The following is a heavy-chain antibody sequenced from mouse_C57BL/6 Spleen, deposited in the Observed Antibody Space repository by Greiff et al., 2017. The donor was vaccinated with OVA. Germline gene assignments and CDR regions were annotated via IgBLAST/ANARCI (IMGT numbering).Heavy chain of an antibody. V-gene: IGHV5-4*01. CDR1: GFTFSSYA. CDR2: ISDGGSYT. CDR3: ARDTRNYFDY. J-gene: IGHJ2*01. Sequence: VESGGGLVKPGGSLKLSCAASGFTFSSYAMSWVRQTPEKRLEWVATISDGGSYTYYPDNVKGRFTISRDNAKNNLYLQMSHLKSEDTAMYYCARDTRNYFDYWGQGTTLTVSS. D-gene: IGHD3-1*01.